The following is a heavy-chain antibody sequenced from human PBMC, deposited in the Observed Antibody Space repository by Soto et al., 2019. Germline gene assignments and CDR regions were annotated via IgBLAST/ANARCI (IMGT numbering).Heavy chain of an antibody. Sequence: SETLSLTCAVSGGSISSGGYYWTWIRQHPGKGLEWIGYNYYSGITYYNPSLKSRVTISLDTSKNQFSLKLSSVTAADTAVYYCARRLYYDSSGFEGGGMDVWGQGTTVTVSS. J-gene: IGHJ6*02. CDR1: GGSISSGGYY. CDR2: NYYSGIT. V-gene: IGHV4-31*11. D-gene: IGHD3-22*01. CDR3: ARRLYYDSSGFEGGGMDV.